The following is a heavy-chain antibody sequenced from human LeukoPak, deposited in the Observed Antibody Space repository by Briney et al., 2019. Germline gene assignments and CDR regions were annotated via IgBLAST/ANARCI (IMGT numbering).Heavy chain of an antibody. D-gene: IGHD3-10*01. CDR3: AQEEGPYGSGSRYMNGMDV. J-gene: IGHJ6*02. CDR2: ISYDGSNK. CDR1: GSSFSNYA. V-gene: IGHV3-30*18. Sequence: PGGSLRLSCAASGSSFSNYAMHWVRQAPGKGLEWVAIISYDGSNKYYGDSVKGRFTISRDNSKNTLYLENKSLRAEDTAVYFCAQEEGPYGSGSRYMNGMDVWGQGTTVTVSS.